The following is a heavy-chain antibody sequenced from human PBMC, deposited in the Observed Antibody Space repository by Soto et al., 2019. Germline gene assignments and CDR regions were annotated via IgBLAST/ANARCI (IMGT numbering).Heavy chain of an antibody. D-gene: IGHD2-15*01. Sequence: VKRYCKASVCAYSICPSSRVRQATGQGLEWMGGIIPIFGTANYAQKFQGRVTITADESTSTAYMELSSLRSEDTAAYYCARGAPTRTKGYCSGGRCYSTQNCFDPWGQGTLVTVSS. J-gene: IGHJ5*02. V-gene: IGHV1-69*01. CDR1: VCAYSICP. CDR3: ARGAPTRTKGYCSGGRCYSTQNCFDP. CDR2: IIPIFGTA.